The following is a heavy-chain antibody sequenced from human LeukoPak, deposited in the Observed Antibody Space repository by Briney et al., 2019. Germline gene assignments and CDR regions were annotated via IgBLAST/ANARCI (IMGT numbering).Heavy chain of an antibody. Sequence: ASVKVSCKASGYTFTSYYMHWVRQAPGQGLEWMGWINTNTGNPTYAQGFTGRFVFSLDTSVSTAYLQISSLKAEDTAVYYCARDYRSGSYSDAFDIWGQGTMVTVSS. CDR3: ARDYRSGSYSDAFDI. J-gene: IGHJ3*02. CDR2: INTNTGNP. D-gene: IGHD1-26*01. V-gene: IGHV7-4-1*02. CDR1: GYTFTSYY.